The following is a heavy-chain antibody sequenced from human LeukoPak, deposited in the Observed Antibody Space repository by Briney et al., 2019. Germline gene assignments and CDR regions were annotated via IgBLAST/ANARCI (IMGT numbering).Heavy chain of an antibody. D-gene: IGHD3-3*01. CDR1: GFTFTSHW. CDR3: ATDFWSGY. J-gene: IGHJ4*02. Sequence: GGSLRLSCTASGFTFTSHWMSWVRQAPGKGLEWVANIKQDGSETYYVDSVKGRFTISRDNAKSSLYLQMNSLRAEDTAVYYSATDFWSGYWGQGTLVTVSS. CDR2: IKQDGSET. V-gene: IGHV3-7*01.